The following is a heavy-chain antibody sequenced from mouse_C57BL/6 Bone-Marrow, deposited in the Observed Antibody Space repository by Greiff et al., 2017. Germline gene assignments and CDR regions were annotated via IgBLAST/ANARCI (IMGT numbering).Heavy chain of an antibody. Sequence: QVQLKQSGAELVRPGTSVKMSCKASGYTFTNYWIGWAKQRPGHGLEWIGDIYPGGGYTNYNEKFKGKATLTADKSSSTAYMQFSSLTSEDSAIYYCARNTSYAMDYWGQGTSVTVSS. CDR1: GYTFTNYW. CDR2: IYPGGGYT. CDR3: ARNTSYAMDY. D-gene: IGHD5-2*01. J-gene: IGHJ4*01. V-gene: IGHV1-63*01.